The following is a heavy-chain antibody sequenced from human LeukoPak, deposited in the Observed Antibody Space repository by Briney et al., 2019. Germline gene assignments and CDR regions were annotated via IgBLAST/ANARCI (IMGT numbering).Heavy chain of an antibody. J-gene: IGHJ4*02. V-gene: IGHV4-59*01. CDR1: GGSISSYY. D-gene: IGHD6-19*01. CDR2: IYYSGST. CDR3: AREVVVAGNPYFDY. Sequence: PFETLSLTCTVSGGSISSYYWSWIRQPPGKGLEWIGYIYYSGSTNYNPSLKSRVTISVDTSKSQFSLKLSSVTAADTAVYYCAREVVVAGNPYFDYWGQGTLVTVSS.